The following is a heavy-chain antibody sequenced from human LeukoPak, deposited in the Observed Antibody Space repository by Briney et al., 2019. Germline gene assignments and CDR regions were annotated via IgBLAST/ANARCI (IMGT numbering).Heavy chain of an antibody. D-gene: IGHD3-22*01. CDR2: INSDGSSI. J-gene: IGHJ2*01. Sequence: GGSLRLSCAASGFTFSSHWMHWVRQAPGKGLVWVSRINSDGSSISYADSVKGRFTISRDNAKNSLYLQMNSLRAEDTAVYYCARGIVVVITSYWYFDLWGRGTLVTVSS. CDR1: GFTFSSHW. V-gene: IGHV3-74*01. CDR3: ARGIVVVITSYWYFDL.